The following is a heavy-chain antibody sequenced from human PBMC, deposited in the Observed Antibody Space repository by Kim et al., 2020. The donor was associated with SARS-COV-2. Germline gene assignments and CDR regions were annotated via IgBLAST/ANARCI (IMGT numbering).Heavy chain of an antibody. Sequence: ASVKVSCKASGYTFTSYALNWVRQAPGQGLEWMGWINTNTGNPTYAQGFIGRFVFSLDTSVSAAYLQISSLRAEDTAVYYCARGSFPDISGSYYFDYWGQGTLVTGSS. J-gene: IGHJ4*02. CDR2: INTNTGNP. V-gene: IGHV7-4-1*02. CDR3: ARGSFPDISGSYYFDY. D-gene: IGHD3-22*01. CDR1: GYTFTSYA.